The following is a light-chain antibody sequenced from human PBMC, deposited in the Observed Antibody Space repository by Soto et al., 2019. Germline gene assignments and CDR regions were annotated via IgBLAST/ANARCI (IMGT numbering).Light chain of an antibody. CDR3: QKYYAALIT. V-gene: IGKV1-27*01. CDR2: AAS. J-gene: IGKJ3*01. CDR1: QGISNS. Sequence: DIPMTQSPSSLSASVGDRVTITCRASQGISNSLAWYQQKPGKVPKLLIYAASTLQSGVPSRFSGSGSGTDFTLTISSLQPEDAATYYSQKYYAALITFGPGTRVDIK.